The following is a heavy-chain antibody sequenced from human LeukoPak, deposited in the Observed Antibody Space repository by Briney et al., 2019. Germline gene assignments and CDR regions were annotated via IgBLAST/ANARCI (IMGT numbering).Heavy chain of an antibody. D-gene: IGHD3-16*01. J-gene: IGHJ4*02. CDR1: GGSISSYY. Sequence: PSETLSLTCTVSGGSISSYYWSWIRQPPGKGLEWIGYIYYSGSTNYNPSLKSRVTISVDTSKNQFSLKLSSVTAADTAVYYCARNAHMITFGGDSTYFDYWGQGTLVTVSS. CDR3: ARNAHMITFGGDSTYFDY. CDR2: IYYSGST. V-gene: IGHV4-59*01.